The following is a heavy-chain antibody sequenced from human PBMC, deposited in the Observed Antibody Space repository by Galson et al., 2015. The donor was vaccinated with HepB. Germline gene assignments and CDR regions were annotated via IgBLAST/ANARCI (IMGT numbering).Heavy chain of an antibody. CDR2: ISSSSSYI. D-gene: IGHD2-2*01. CDR3: ARDAPEALVPAEPHDAFDI. J-gene: IGHJ3*02. Sequence: YLRLSCAASGFTFSSYSMNWVRQAPGKGLEWVSSISSSSSYIYYADSVKGRFTISRDNAKNSLYLQMNSLRAEDTAVYYRARDAPEALVPAEPHDAFDIWGQGTMVTVSS. CDR1: GFTFSSYS. V-gene: IGHV3-21*01.